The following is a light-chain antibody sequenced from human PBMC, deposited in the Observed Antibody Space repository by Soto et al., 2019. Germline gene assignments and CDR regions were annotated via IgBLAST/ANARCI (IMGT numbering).Light chain of an antibody. CDR2: LNNDGSH. Sequence: QAVLTQSPSASASLGASVRLTCTLSSGHSSYAIAWHQQQPERGPRYLMSLNNDGSHSKGDGVPDRFSGSSSGAERYLTISSLQSEDEADYYCQTWGTGIRVFGVGTKLTVL. CDR3: QTWGTGIRV. V-gene: IGLV4-69*01. CDR1: SGHSSYA. J-gene: IGLJ3*02.